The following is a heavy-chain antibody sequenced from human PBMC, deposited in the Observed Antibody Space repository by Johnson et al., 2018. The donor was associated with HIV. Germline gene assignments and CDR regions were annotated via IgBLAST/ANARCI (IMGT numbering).Heavy chain of an antibody. V-gene: IGHV1-2*02. Sequence: QVQLQQPGAELVKPGASVKLSCKTSGYTFTSYLMHWVKQRPGRGLEWIGGIDPNSGGTKYNEEFKSKATLTVDKPYSTAYMQLSSLTSEDSAVYYCARYYGSTSFDYWGQGTTLTVSA. J-gene: IGHJ4*01. CDR3: ARYYGSTSFDY. D-gene: IGHD4-23*01. CDR2: IDPNSGGT. CDR1: GYTFTSYL.